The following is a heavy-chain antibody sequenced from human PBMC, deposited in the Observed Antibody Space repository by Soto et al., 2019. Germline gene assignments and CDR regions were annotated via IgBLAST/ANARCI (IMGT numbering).Heavy chain of an antibody. CDR2: IKQDGSDK. J-gene: IGHJ4*02. V-gene: IGHV3-7*01. D-gene: IGHD3-16*02. CDR1: GFTFSDYW. CDR3: ARDGVITFGGVIVLDY. Sequence: PGGSLILSCAASGFTFSDYWMSWVRQAPGKGLEWVANIKQDGSDKYYADSVNGRFTISRDNAKNSLHLQMNSLRDEDSAVYYCARDGVITFGGVIVLDYWGQGTLVTVSS.